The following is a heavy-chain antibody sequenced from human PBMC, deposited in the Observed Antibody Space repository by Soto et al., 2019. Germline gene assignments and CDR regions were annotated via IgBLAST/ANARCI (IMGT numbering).Heavy chain of an antibody. D-gene: IGHD3-22*01. CDR2: IYTSGST. J-gene: IGHJ5*02. V-gene: IGHV4-4*07. CDR1: GGTISSYY. Sequence: SETLSLTCTVSGGTISSYYWSWIRQPAGKGLEWIGRIYTSGSTNYNPSLKSRVTMSVDTSKNQFSLKLSSVTAADTAVYYCARDQGEYYYDSSGYYSRWFDPWGQGTLVTVSS. CDR3: ARDQGEYYYDSSGYYSRWFDP.